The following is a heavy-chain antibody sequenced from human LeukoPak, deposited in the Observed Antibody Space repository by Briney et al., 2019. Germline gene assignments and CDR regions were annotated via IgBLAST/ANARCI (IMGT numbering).Heavy chain of an antibody. CDR1: GFTFGDYA. V-gene: IGHV3-49*03. J-gene: IGHJ3*02. CDR3: TRDLNGDYGFAFDI. Sequence: GRSLRLSCTASGFTFGDYAMSWFRQAPGKGREWVGFIRSKAYGGTTEYAASVKGRFTISRDDSKSIAYLQMNSLKTEDTAVYYCTRDLNGDYGFAFDIWGQGTMVTVSS. CDR2: IRSKAYGGTT. D-gene: IGHD4-17*01.